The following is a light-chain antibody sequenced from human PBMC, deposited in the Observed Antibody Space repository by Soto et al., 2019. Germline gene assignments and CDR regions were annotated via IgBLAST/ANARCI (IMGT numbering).Light chain of an antibody. J-gene: IGLJ1*01. CDR1: SSDVGGYNY. CDR3: SSYTSSSTYV. Sequence: LTPPASVSGSPGQSITISCTGTSSDVGGYNYVSWYQQHPGKAPKLMIYDVTNRPSGVSNRFSGSKSGYTASLTISGLQAEDEADYYCSSYTSSSTYVFGTGTKVTVL. V-gene: IGLV2-14*03. CDR2: DVT.